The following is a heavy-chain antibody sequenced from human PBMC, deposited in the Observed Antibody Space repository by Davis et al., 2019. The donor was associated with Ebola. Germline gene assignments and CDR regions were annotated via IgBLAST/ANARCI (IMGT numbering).Heavy chain of an antibody. V-gene: IGHV4-39*01. CDR2: IYYSGST. CDR3: ARHYSIAAGVDY. Sequence: MPSETLSLTCTVSGGSISSSSYYWGWIRQPPGKGLEWIGSIYYSGSTYYNPSLKSRVTISVDTSKNQFSLKLSSVTAADTAVYYCARHYSIAAGVDYWGQGTLVTVSS. D-gene: IGHD6-25*01. CDR1: GGSISSSSYY. J-gene: IGHJ4*02.